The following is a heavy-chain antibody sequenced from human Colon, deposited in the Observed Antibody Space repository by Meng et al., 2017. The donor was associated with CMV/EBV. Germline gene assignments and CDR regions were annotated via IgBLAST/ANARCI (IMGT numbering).Heavy chain of an antibody. CDR1: GFTFSTYS. J-gene: IGHJ4*02. CDR2: ISYSSGYI. V-gene: IGHV3-21*01. CDR3: ARGGYSSGWYYEH. D-gene: IGHD6-19*01. Sequence: GGSLRLSCAASGFTFSTYSMNWVRQAPGKGLEWVSSISYSSGYIYYADSVKGRFTISRDNAKNSLYLQMNSLRAEDTAVYYCARGGYSSGWYYEHWGQGTLVTVSS.